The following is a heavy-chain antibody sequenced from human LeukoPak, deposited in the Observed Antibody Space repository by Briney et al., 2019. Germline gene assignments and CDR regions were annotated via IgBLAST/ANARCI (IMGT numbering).Heavy chain of an antibody. CDR3: AKNKGELDFDY. V-gene: IGHV3-23*01. J-gene: IGHJ4*02. CDR2: ISGSGGST. Sequence: GGSLRLSCAASGFTFSSYAMSWVRQAPGKGLEWVSSISGSGGSTYYADSVKGRFTISRDNSKNTLYLQMNSRRAEDTAVYYCAKNKGELDFDYWGQGTLVTVSS. CDR1: GFTFSSYA. D-gene: IGHD1-26*01.